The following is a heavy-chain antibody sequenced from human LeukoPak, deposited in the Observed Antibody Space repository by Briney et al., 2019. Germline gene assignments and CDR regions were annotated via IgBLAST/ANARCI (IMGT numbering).Heavy chain of an antibody. CDR3: ARERYCSGGSCYWGGRKAIDY. V-gene: IGHV1-46*01. D-gene: IGHD2-15*01. CDR1: GYTFTSYY. J-gene: IGHJ4*02. Sequence: ASVKVSCKASGYTFTSYYMHWVRQAPGQGLEWMGIINPSGGSTSYAQKFQGRVTMTRDTSTSTVYMELSSLRSEDTAVYYCARERYCSGGSCYWGGRKAIDYWGQGTLVTVSS. CDR2: INPSGGST.